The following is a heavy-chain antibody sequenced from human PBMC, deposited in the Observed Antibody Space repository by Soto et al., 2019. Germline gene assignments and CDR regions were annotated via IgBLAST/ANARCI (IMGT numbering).Heavy chain of an antibody. Sequence: GGSLTLSCASSVFTFRSYEMHGVRQAPGKGLEWVAFTSYDGSNNDYADSVKGRFTMSRGNSKNLLYLQMNSLRAEDTAVYYCVRLSTVSHYGVDVWGQGTTVTLSS. CDR3: VRLSTVSHYGVDV. V-gene: IGHV3-30*04. D-gene: IGHD4-17*01. J-gene: IGHJ6*01. CDR2: TSYDGSNN. CDR1: VFTFRSYE.